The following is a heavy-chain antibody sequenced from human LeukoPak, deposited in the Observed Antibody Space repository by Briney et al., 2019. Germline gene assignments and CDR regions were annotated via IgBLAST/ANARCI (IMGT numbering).Heavy chain of an antibody. Sequence: GGSLRLSCAASGFTFSTNYMTWVRQAPGKGLEWVSVIYSSGSTYYADSVKGRLTISRDNSKNTLYLQMNSLRAEDTAVYYCARVPYGGSSGSWGQGTLVTVSS. CDR3: ARVPYGGSSGS. J-gene: IGHJ5*02. CDR1: GFTFSTNY. D-gene: IGHD2-15*01. V-gene: IGHV3-53*01. CDR2: IYSSGST.